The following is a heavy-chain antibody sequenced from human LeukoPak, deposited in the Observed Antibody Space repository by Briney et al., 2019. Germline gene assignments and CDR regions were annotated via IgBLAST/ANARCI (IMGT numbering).Heavy chain of an antibody. D-gene: IGHD3-3*01. V-gene: IGHV3-64*01. J-gene: IGHJ4*02. CDR3: ARHGHYDFWSGYSLDY. CDR2: ISSNGGST. Sequence: AGGSLRLSSGAAGFTFSSYAMHWVRQAPGKGLEYVSAISSNGGSTYYANSVKGRFTISRDNSKNTLYLQMGSLRAEDMAVYYCARHGHYDFWSGYSLDYWGQGTLVTVSS. CDR1: GFTFSSYA.